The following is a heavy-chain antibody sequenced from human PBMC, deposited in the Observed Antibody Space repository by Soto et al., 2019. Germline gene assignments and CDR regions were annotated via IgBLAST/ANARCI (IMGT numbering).Heavy chain of an antibody. J-gene: IGHJ4*02. CDR2: ISGSGTST. Sequence: EVPLLESGGGSVQPGGSLRLSCAATGFTFTSYGMSWVRQAPGKGLEWVTSISGSGTSTWYADSVKVRFTVSRDNSKNTVYLQMNSLRANDTAHYYCVRESRSTYYLPYGDWGQGTLVTVSS. V-gene: IGHV3-23*01. CDR1: GFTFTSYG. D-gene: IGHD2-2*01. CDR3: VRESRSTYYLPYGD.